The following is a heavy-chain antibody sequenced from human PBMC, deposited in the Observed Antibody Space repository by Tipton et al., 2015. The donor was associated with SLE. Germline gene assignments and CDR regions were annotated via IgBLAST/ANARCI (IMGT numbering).Heavy chain of an antibody. D-gene: IGHD6-19*01. CDR3: ARGGYSSGWSLWCFDR. Sequence: QSGAEVKKPGSSVKVSCKASGGTFSSYAISWVRQAPGQGLEWMGGIIPIFGTANYAQKFQGRVTITADGSTRTAYMELSSLRSGGAAVYYCARGGYSSGWSLWCFDRWGRGTLVTVSP. CDR2: IIPIFGTA. CDR1: GGTFSSYA. V-gene: IGHV1-69*01. J-gene: IGHJ2*01.